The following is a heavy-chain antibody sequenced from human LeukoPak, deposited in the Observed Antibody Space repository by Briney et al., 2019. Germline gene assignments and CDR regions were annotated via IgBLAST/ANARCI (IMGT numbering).Heavy chain of an antibody. CDR3: ARQSTHCYDFWKGYYYGMDV. CDR1: GYSFTSYR. J-gene: IGHJ6*02. V-gene: IGHV5-51*01. CDR2: IYPGDSDT. Sequence: GESLKISCKGSGYSFTSYRIGWVRQMPGKGLEWMGIIYPGDSDTRYSPSFQGQVTISADKSISTAYLQWSSLKASDTAMYYCARQSTHCYDFWKGYYYGMDVWGQGTTVTVSS. D-gene: IGHD3-3*01.